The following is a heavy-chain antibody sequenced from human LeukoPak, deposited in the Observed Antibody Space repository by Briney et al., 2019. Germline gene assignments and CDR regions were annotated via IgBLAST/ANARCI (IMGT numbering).Heavy chain of an antibody. J-gene: IGHJ3*02. Sequence: PSQTLSLTRTVSGGSISSGSYYWSWIQQPAGKGLEWIGRIYTSGSTNYNPSLKSRVTISVDTSKNQFSLKLSSVTAADTAVYYCARSRDFWTGRDDALGIWGQGTMVTVSS. CDR2: IYTSGST. D-gene: IGHD3/OR15-3a*01. CDR3: ARSRDFWTGRDDALGI. V-gene: IGHV4-61*02. CDR1: GGSISSGSYY.